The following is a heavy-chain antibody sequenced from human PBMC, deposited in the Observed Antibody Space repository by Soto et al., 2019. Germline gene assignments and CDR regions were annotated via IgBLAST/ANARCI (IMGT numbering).Heavy chain of an antibody. D-gene: IGHD1-20*01. Sequence: QVQLQESGPGLVKPSQTLSLTCTVSGGSISSGGYYWSWIRQHPGKGLEWIGYIYYSGSTYYNPSLKSRVTISVDTSKNQFSLKRISVTAADTAVYYCARVGGITGATSVGTWGQGTLVTVSS. CDR3: ARVGGITGATSVGT. J-gene: IGHJ5*02. CDR2: IYYSGST. CDR1: GGSISSGGYY. V-gene: IGHV4-31*03.